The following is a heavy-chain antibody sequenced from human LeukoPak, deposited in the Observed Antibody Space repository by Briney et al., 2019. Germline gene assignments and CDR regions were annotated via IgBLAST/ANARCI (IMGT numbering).Heavy chain of an antibody. J-gene: IGHJ3*02. D-gene: IGHD3-3*01. CDR2: IIPIFGTA. Sequence: SVKVSCKASGGTFSSYAISWVRQAPGQGLEWMGGIIPIFGTANYAQKFQGRVTITTDESTSTAYMELSSLRSEDTAVYYCARPARGYYDAEPSPDAFDIWGQGTMVTVSS. CDR1: GGTFSSYA. CDR3: ARPARGYYDAEPSPDAFDI. V-gene: IGHV1-69*05.